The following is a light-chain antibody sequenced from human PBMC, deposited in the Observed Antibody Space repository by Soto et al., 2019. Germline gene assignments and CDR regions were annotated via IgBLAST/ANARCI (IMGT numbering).Light chain of an antibody. V-gene: IGKV1-5*03. CDR2: KAS. CDR3: QQYNSFPT. J-gene: IGKJ1*01. CDR1: QSISSW. Sequence: DLQMTQSPSTLSASVGDRVTITCRASQSISSWLAWYQQKPGKAPKLLIYKASSLESGVPSRFSGSGSGTEFTLNISSLQPDDFATYYCQQYNSFPTFGQGTKVEIK.